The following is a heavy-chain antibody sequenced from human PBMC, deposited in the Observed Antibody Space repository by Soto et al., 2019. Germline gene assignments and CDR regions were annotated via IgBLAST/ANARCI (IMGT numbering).Heavy chain of an antibody. CDR2: ISSDGRST. J-gene: IGHJ4*02. Sequence: SGFTFSNYAMTWVRQAPGNGLVWVSRISSDGRSTIYADSVKGRFTISRDNAKNTLYLQMNSLRAEDTAVYYCASNPGSSWPGWGQGTLVTVSS. D-gene: IGHD6-13*01. V-gene: IGHV3-74*01. CDR1: GFTFSNYA. CDR3: ASNPGSSWPG.